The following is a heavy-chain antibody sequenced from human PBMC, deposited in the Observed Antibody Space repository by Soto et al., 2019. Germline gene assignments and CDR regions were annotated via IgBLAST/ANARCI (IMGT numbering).Heavy chain of an antibody. CDR2: IKGKTTGGTT. CDR1: GFTFANAW. Sequence: EVQLVESGGGLVKPGGSLRLSCAASGFTFANAWMYWVRQTPGNGLEWVGRIKGKTTGGTTDYPTPVKGTFTISRDDSKNTLYLHLNSLQTEDTAVYYCTAGLLRSGGMDVWGQGTTVTVSS. CDR3: TAGLLRSGGMDV. V-gene: IGHV3-15*07. D-gene: IGHD3-10*01. J-gene: IGHJ6*02.